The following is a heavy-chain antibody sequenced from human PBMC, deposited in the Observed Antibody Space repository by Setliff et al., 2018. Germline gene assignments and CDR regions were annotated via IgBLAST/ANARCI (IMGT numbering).Heavy chain of an antibody. Sequence: GGSLRLSCAGSGFNFNSYWMNWVRQVPGKGLVWVSRISPDGSVIDYADSVKGRFTVSRDNAKNTLYLQMNSLRAEDTAVYYCAKSGDSSSWLEYWGQGTLVTVS. D-gene: IGHD6-13*01. CDR3: AKSGDSSSWLEY. CDR2: ISPDGSVI. CDR1: GFNFNSYW. V-gene: IGHV3-74*01. J-gene: IGHJ4*02.